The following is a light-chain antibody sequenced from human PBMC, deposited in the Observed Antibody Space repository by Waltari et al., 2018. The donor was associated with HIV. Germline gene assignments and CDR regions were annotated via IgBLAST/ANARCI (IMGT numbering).Light chain of an antibody. CDR1: QSLVYSDGNTY. V-gene: IGKV2-30*01. Sequence: DVVLTQSPLSLPVTLGQPASIPCRSSQSLVYSDGNTYLNWFHQRPGQSPRRLIYKVSTRDSGVPERFSGSGSGTDFTLKISRVEAEDVGVYYCMQGSHWPYTFGQGTKLEIK. CDR2: KVS. J-gene: IGKJ2*01. CDR3: MQGSHWPYT.